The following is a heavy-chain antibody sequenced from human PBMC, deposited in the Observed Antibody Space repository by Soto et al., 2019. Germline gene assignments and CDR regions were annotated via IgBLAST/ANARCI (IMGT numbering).Heavy chain of an antibody. Sequence: ASVKVSCKASGYTFTSYYMHWVRQAPGQGLEWMGIINPSGGSTSYAQKFQGRVTMTRDTSTSTVYMELSSLRSEDTAVYYCARAPLYCGGDCYSAGDYWGQGTLVTVS. CDR3: ARAPLYCGGDCYSAGDY. D-gene: IGHD2-21*02. CDR1: GYTFTSYY. CDR2: INPSGGST. J-gene: IGHJ4*02. V-gene: IGHV1-46*01.